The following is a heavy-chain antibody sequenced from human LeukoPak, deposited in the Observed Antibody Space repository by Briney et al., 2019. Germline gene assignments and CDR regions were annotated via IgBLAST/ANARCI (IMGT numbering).Heavy chain of an antibody. CDR1: GGSISSYY. V-gene: IGHV4-59*08. CDR3: ARQYYYYYMDV. Sequence: PSETLSLTCTVSGGSISSYYWSWIRQPPGKGLEWIGYIYYSGSTNYNPSLKSRVTISVDTSKNQSSLKLIYVTAADTAVYYCARQYYYYYMDVWGKGTTVTVSS. J-gene: IGHJ6*03. CDR2: IYYSGST.